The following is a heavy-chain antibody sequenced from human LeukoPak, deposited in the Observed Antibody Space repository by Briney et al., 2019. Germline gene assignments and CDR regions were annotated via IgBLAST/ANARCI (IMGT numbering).Heavy chain of an antibody. CDR2: ISYDGTKK. CDR1: GFTFNTYG. V-gene: IGHV3-30*03. Sequence: GGSLRLSCEVSGFTFNTYGIHWVRQTPGKGLEWVALISYDGTKKWYTDSVKGRFTISRDNSKNTLYLQMDSLRAEDTAVYYCARKFVHYYDSSGIDDDAFDIWGQGTMVTVSS. D-gene: IGHD3-22*01. CDR3: ARKFVHYYDSSGIDDDAFDI. J-gene: IGHJ3*02.